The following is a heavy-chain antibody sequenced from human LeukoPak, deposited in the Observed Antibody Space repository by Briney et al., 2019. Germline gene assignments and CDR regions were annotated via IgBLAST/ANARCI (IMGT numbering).Heavy chain of an antibody. Sequence: SETLSLTCTVSGGSISRYYGSWIRQPPGKGLEWIGYIYYSGSTNYNPSLKSRVTISVDTSKNQFSLKLSSVTAADTTVYYCARALPGAFDIWGQGTMVTVSS. V-gene: IGHV4-59*01. CDR3: ARALPGAFDI. CDR2: IYYSGST. CDR1: GGSISRYY. D-gene: IGHD7-27*01. J-gene: IGHJ3*02.